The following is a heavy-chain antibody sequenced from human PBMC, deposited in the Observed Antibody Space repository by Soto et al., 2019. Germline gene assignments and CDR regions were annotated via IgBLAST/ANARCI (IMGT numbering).Heavy chain of an antibody. CDR3: ASDYSYGMFGY. V-gene: IGHV1-18*01. CDR2: ISTYNGNT. Sequence: QVQLVQSGAEVKKHGASVKVSCKASGYNFTSYGISWVREAPGQGLEWMGWISTYNGNTNSAQKLQGRVTMTTDTSTSIAYMELRSLRSDDTAVYYCASDYSYGMFGYWGQGTLVTVSS. J-gene: IGHJ4*02. D-gene: IGHD5-18*01. CDR1: GYNFTSYG.